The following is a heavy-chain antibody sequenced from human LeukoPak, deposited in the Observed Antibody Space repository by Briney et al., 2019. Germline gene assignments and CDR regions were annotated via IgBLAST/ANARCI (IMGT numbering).Heavy chain of an antibody. J-gene: IGHJ4*02. CDR3: VRDFGSGYYLDY. Sequence: GKSLRLSCAASGFTFNSYGMHWVRQAPGRGVECVALIWYDGSKKYYADSVKGRFTISRDNSKNTLYLQISSLRAEDTAVLYCVRDFGSGYYLDYWGQGTLVTVSS. CDR1: GFTFNSYG. CDR2: IWYDGSKK. V-gene: IGHV3-33*01. D-gene: IGHD3-10*01.